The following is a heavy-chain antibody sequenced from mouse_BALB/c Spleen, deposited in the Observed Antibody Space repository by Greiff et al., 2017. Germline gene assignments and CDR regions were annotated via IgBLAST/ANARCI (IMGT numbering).Heavy chain of an antibody. J-gene: IGHJ4*01. CDR2: IDTSDSYT. D-gene: IGHD1-1*01. CDR3: ARRSITTVVATDAMDY. Sequence: VQLQQPGAELVMPGASVKMSCKASGYTFTDYWMHWVKQRPGQGLEWIGAIDTSDSYTSYNQKFKGKATLTVDESTSTAYMQLSSLTSEDSAVYYCARRSITTVVATDAMDYWGQGTSVTVSS. V-gene: IGHV1-69*01. CDR1: GYTFTDYW.